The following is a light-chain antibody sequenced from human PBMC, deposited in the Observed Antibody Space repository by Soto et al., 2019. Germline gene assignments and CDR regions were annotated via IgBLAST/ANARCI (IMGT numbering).Light chain of an antibody. CDR3: QQYGSSPRT. V-gene: IGKV3-20*01. J-gene: IGKJ1*01. CDR2: GAS. CDR1: QTVSTNY. Sequence: EIVLTRSPGTLSLSPGERATIYCRATQTVSTNYLAWYQQKPGQAPRLLIYGASKRATGIPDRFSGSGSGTDFTLTISRLETEDFAVYCCQQYGSSPRTFGQGTKVDIK.